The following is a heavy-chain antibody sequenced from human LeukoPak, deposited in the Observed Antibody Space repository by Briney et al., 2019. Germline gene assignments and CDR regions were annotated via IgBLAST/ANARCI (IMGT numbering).Heavy chain of an antibody. D-gene: IGHD4-17*01. CDR1: GFTFSSYG. Sequence: GGSLRLSCAASGFTFSSYGMHWVRRAPGKGVEWGAVISYDGSNKYYADSVKGRFTISRDNSKNTLYLQMNSLRAEDTAVYYCATTVTTFVDYWGQGTLVTVSS. J-gene: IGHJ4*02. CDR2: ISYDGSNK. V-gene: IGHV3-30*03. CDR3: ATTVTTFVDY.